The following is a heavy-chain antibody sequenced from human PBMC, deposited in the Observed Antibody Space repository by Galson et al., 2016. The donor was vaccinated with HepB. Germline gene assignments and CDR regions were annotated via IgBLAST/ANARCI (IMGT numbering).Heavy chain of an antibody. CDR3: ARWGYSLFDY. D-gene: IGHD5-18*01. Sequence: ETLSLTCIVSGGSIGSYYWTWIRQPPGKGLEWIGYISYSGRNNYNPSLKSRVTISVDTSKNQLSLKLSSVTAADTAVYYCARWGYSLFDYWGRGSLVTVSS. CDR2: ISYSGRN. CDR1: GGSIGSYY. J-gene: IGHJ4*02. V-gene: IGHV4-59*08.